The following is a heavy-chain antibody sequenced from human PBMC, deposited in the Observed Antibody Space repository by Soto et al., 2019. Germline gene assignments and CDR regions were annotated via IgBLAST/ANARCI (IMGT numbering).Heavy chain of an antibody. D-gene: IGHD6-13*01. J-gene: IGHJ4*02. CDR2: IIPIFGTA. CDR1: GSTFSSYA. V-gene: IGHV1-69*13. CDR3: ARDREACIAAAAPDY. Sequence: SVKVCCKASGSTFSSYAISWVRQAPGQGLEWMGGIIPIFGTANYAQKFPGRVTITAEQSTSTTYMELSSLRSEDTAVYYCARDREACIAAAAPDYCGQGTLVTVSS.